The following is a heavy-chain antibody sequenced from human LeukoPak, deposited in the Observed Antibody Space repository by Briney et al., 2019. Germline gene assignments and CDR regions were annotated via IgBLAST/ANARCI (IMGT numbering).Heavy chain of an antibody. J-gene: IGHJ4*02. CDR2: IYTSGST. CDR1: GGSISSGSYY. CDR3: ARAKGLTFDY. V-gene: IGHV4-61*02. D-gene: IGHD3/OR15-3a*01. Sequence: SQALSLTCTVSGGSISSGSYYWSWIRQPAGKGLEWIGRIYTSGSTNYNPSLKSRVTISVDTSKNQFSLKLSSVTAADTAVYYCARAKGLTFDYWGQGTLVTVSS.